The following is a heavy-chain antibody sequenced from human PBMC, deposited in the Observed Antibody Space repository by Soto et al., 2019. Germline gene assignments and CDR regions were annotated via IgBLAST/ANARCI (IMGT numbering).Heavy chain of an antibody. CDR1: GGSISNYY. CDR2: MYYNGNI. D-gene: IGHD3-16*01. CDR3: ASGGNWFDP. V-gene: IGHV4-59*01. J-gene: IGHJ5*02. Sequence: SETLSLTCNVSGGSISNYYWTWVRQSPEKGLEWIGYMYYNGNINYNPSLKSRVTISIDTTKNQFSLTLKSVTAADTAVYYCASGGNWFDPWGQGVLVTVSS.